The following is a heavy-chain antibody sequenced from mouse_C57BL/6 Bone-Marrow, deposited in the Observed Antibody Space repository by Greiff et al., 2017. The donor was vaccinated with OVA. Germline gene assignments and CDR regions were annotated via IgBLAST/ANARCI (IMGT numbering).Heavy chain of an antibody. CDR3: ARMGYGSSYEGYFDV. V-gene: IGHV1-61*01. J-gene: IGHJ1*03. D-gene: IGHD1-1*01. CDR2: IYPSDSET. CDR1: GYTFTSYW. Sequence: QVQLQQPGAELVRPGSSVKLSCKASGYTFTSYWMDWVKQRPGQGLEWIGNIYPSDSETHYNQKFKDKATLTVDKSSSTAYMQLSSLTSEDSAVYYCARMGYGSSYEGYFDVWGTGTTVTVSS.